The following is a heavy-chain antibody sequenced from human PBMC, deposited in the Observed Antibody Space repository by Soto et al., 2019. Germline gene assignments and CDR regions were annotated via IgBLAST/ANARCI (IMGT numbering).Heavy chain of an antibody. CDR3: ARDRGYDAHDYYYNAMDV. V-gene: IGHV3-21*01. D-gene: IGHD2-15*01. CDR2: IRGFSPYT. J-gene: IGHJ6*02. CDR1: GFTFSSYE. Sequence: PGGSLRLSCAASGFTFSSYEMNWVRQAPGKGLGWVSGIRGFSPYTFYAESVKGRFTISRDNAKNSLYLQMNSLGVEDTAVYYCARDRGYDAHDYYYNAMDVWGQGTTVTVSS.